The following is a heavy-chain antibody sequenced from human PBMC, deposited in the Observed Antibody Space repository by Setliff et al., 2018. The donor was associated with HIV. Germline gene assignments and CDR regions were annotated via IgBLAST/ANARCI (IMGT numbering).Heavy chain of an antibody. CDR1: GGSINGFH. CDR2: IYTGGST. J-gene: IGHJ3*02. D-gene: IGHD3-16*01. CDR3: ARELGASPHDVFDI. V-gene: IGHV4-4*08. Sequence: SETLSLTCTVSGGSINGFHWSWIRQSPGKGLEWIGYIYTGGSTNYNPSLKSRVTISVDTSKSQFSLKLNSVTAADTAVYYCARELGASPHDVFDIWGQGTMVTV.